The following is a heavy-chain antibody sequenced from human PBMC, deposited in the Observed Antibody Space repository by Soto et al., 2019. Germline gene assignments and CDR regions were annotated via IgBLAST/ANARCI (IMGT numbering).Heavy chain of an antibody. CDR3: AKGSSWYYYGMDV. D-gene: IGHD6-13*01. Sequence: SLRLSCAASGFTFSSYAMSWVRQAPGKGLEWVSAISGSGGSTYYADSVKGRFTISRDNSKNTLYLQMNSLRAEDTAVYYCAKGSSWYYYGMDVWGQGTTVTVSS. V-gene: IGHV3-23*01. CDR2: ISGSGGST. CDR1: GFTFSSYA. J-gene: IGHJ6*02.